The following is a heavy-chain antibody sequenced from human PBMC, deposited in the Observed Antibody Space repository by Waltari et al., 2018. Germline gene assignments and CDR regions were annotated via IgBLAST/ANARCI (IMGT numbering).Heavy chain of an antibody. CDR3: AKDWEYSSMAVRPNWFDP. CDR1: GFTFSTYG. Sequence: QVHLVESGGGVVQPGGSLRLSCAASGFTFSTYGMHWVRQAPGKGLEWVAFIRYDGGLKTYSESVNGRSTISRDNSKNVLYLQITGLGPEDTAVYFCAKDWEYSSMAVRPNWFDPWGQGTLVTVSS. J-gene: IGHJ5*02. CDR2: IRYDGGLK. V-gene: IGHV3-30*02. D-gene: IGHD6-6*01.